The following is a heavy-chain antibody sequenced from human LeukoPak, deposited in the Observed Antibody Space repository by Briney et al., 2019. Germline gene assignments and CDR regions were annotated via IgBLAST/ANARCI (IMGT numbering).Heavy chain of an antibody. D-gene: IGHD6-6*01. CDR2: IKQDGSEK. V-gene: IGHV3-7*01. CDR3: ARYVLISSSLRDAFDI. Sequence: GGSLRLSCAASGFTFSSYWMSWVRQAPGKGLEWVANIKQDGSEKYYVDSVKGRFTISRDNAKNSLYLQMNSLRVEDTAVYYCARYVLISSSLRDAFDIWGQGTMVTVSS. J-gene: IGHJ3*02. CDR1: GFTFSSYW.